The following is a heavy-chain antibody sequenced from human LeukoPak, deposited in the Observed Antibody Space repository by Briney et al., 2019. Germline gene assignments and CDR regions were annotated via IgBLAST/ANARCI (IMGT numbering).Heavy chain of an antibody. Sequence: TSETLSLTFTVSGGSISSYYWSWIRQPPGKGLEWIGYIYYSGSTNYNPSLKSRVTISVDTSKNQFSLKLSSVTAADTAVYYCAKDRFVWEHWGQGTLVTVSS. CDR1: GGSISSYY. J-gene: IGHJ1*01. V-gene: IGHV4-59*12. CDR2: IYYSGST. D-gene: IGHD3-10*01. CDR3: AKDRFVWEH.